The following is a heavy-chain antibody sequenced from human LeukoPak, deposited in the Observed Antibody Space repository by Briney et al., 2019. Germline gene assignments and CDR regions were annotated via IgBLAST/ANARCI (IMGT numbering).Heavy chain of an antibody. CDR3: ARGHYGDGAFDI. Sequence: SETLSLTCTVSGGSLSSYYWSWIRQPPGKGLEWIGYIYYSGSTNYNPSLKSRVTISVDTSKNQFSLKLSSATAADTAVYYCARGHYGDGAFDIWGQGTMVTVSS. J-gene: IGHJ3*02. D-gene: IGHD4-17*01. V-gene: IGHV4-59*01. CDR1: GGSLSSYY. CDR2: IYYSGST.